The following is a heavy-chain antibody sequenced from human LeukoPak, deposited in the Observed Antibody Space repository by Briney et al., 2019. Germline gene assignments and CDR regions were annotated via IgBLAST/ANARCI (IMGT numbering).Heavy chain of an antibody. CDR2: IKQDGSLK. CDR1: GFTFSDYW. D-gene: IGHD5-18*01. V-gene: IGHV3-7*01. CDR3: ATSLDTAGGPY. J-gene: IGHJ4*02. Sequence: GGSLRLSCGTSGFTFSDYWMTWVRQAPGKGLEWVANIKQDGSLKFYVGSVKGRFTISRDNARNSLYLQMDSLRAEDTAVYYCATSLDTAGGPYWGQGTLVTVSS.